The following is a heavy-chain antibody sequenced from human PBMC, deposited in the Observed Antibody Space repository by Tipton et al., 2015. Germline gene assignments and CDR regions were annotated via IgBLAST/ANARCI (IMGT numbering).Heavy chain of an antibody. CDR1: EDIFRSYW. J-gene: IGHJ4*02. CDR2: IYPGDSDS. D-gene: IGHD3-10*01. CDR3: ARQYYYGSGSYGGYFDY. V-gene: IGHV5-51*01. Sequence: QLVQSGAEVKKPGESLKISCKGSEDIFRSYWIGWVRQMPGKGLEWMGIIYPGDSDSLYSPSFQGQVTISADKSISTAYLQWSSLKASDTAMYYCARQYYYGSGSYGGYFDYWGQGTLVTVSS.